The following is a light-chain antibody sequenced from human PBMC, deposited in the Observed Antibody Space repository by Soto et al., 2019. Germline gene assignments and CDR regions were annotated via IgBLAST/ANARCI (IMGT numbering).Light chain of an antibody. V-gene: IGKV3-20*01. J-gene: IGKJ1*01. CDR1: QTVSSNY. CDR3: QQYGSSPPT. Sequence: EIILTQSPDTLSLSPGERATLSCRASQTVSSNYLAWCQQRPGQAPRLLIYGASTRATGIPDRFSGSGSGTDFTLTISRLEPEDSAVYYCQQYGSSPPTFGQGTKVDIK. CDR2: GAS.